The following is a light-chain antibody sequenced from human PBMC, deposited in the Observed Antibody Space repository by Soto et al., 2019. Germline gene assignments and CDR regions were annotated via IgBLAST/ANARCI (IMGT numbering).Light chain of an antibody. V-gene: IGKV3-15*01. CDR2: GAS. Sequence: ESVLTQSTASLSLSPCERATLSWRASQSVSSYLAWYQQKPGQAPRLLIYGASTRATGIPARFSGSGSGTEFTLTISSLQSEDFAVYYCQQYNNWPLTFGGGTKVDI. CDR3: QQYNNWPLT. CDR1: QSVSSY. J-gene: IGKJ4*01.